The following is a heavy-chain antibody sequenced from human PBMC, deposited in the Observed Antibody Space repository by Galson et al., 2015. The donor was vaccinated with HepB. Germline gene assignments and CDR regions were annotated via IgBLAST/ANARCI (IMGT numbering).Heavy chain of an antibody. V-gene: IGHV3-33*01. CDR1: GFTFSSYG. J-gene: IGHJ6*02. CDR2: IWYDGSNK. Sequence: SLRLSCAASGFTFSSYGMHWVRQAPGKGLEWVAVIWYDGSNKYYADSVKGRFTISRDNSKNTLYLQMNSLRAEDTAVYYCARQPPYYYYGMDVWGQGTTVAVSS. CDR3: ARQPPYYYYGMDV.